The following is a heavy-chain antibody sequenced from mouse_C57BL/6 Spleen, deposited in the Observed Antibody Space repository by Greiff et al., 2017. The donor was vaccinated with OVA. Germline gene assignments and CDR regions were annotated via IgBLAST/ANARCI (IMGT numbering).Heavy chain of an antibody. CDR3: ARHRDYFDY. CDR2: ISSGGSYT. J-gene: IGHJ2*01. CDR1: GFTFSSYG. Sequence: EVQVVESGGDLVKPGGSLKLSCAASGFTFSSYGMSWVRQTPDKRLEWVATISSGGSYTYYPDSVTGRFTISRDNAKNTLYLQMSSLKSEDTAMYYCARHRDYFDYWGQGTTLTVSS. V-gene: IGHV5-6*01.